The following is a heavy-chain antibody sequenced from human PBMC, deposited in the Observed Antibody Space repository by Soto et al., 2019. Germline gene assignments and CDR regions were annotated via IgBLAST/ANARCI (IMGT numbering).Heavy chain of an antibody. Sequence: QAYLEQSGAEVKKPGASVKVSCKASGYSLTDNGITWVRQASGQGLEYVGWISPDSGKTDYAQQFQGRVTITRDTTINTVYMELSSMRSDDTAGYYWARVYGYDYYYMDVWGKGTTVTVYS. J-gene: IGHJ6*03. CDR3: ARVYGYDYYYMDV. D-gene: IGHD2-8*01. V-gene: IGHV1-8*01. CDR1: GYSLTDNG. CDR2: ISPDSGKT.